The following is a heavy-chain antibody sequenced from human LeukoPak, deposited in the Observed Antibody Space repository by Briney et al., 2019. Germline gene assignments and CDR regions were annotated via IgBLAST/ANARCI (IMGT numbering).Heavy chain of an antibody. CDR1: GFTFSDYS. CDR3: ARDRYYASGSYNWFDP. Sequence: GGSLRLSCAASGFTFSDYSMSWIRQAPGKGLEWVSYISTSSSYKNYADSVKGRFTISRDNAKNSLYLQMNSLRAEDTAVYYCARDRYYASGSYNWFDPWGQGTLVTASS. D-gene: IGHD3-10*01. J-gene: IGHJ5*02. CDR2: ISTSSSYK. V-gene: IGHV3-11*05.